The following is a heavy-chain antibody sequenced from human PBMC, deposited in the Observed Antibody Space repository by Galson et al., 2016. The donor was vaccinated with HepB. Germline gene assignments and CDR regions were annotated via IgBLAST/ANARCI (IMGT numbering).Heavy chain of an antibody. CDR1: GFIFSNYA. D-gene: IGHD1/OR15-1a*01. CDR2: ISDGAGST. Sequence: SLRLSCAASGFIFSNYAMSWVRQAPGKGLEWVSGISDGAGSTYFADSVKGRFTISRDNSKNTLYLQMNSLRVEDTAVYYCAKGTTLQVHFGYFDHWGQGTLVTVPS. V-gene: IGHV3-23*01. CDR3: AKGTTLQVHFGYFDH. J-gene: IGHJ4*02.